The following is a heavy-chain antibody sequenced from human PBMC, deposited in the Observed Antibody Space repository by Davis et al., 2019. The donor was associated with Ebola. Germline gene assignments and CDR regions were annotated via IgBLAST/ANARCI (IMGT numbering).Heavy chain of an antibody. CDR2: IFNSGTA. J-gene: IGHJ4*02. D-gene: IGHD1-1*01. CDR1: GGSISGYQ. CDR3: ARDHMGTLDN. V-gene: IGHV4-59*01. Sequence: MPSETLSLTCTVSGGSISGYQWAWIRQPPGKGLDYVGHIFNSGTASYNSALKSRVTISLDKSSNQFSLKLNSVTAADTAIDFCARDHMGTLDNWGQGTLVTVSS.